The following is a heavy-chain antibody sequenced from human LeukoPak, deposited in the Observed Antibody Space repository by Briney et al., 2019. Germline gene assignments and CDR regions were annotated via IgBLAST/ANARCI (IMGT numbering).Heavy chain of an antibody. V-gene: IGHV1-18*01. CDR3: ARDLKMGYSSGRYSWGTGSSNDY. D-gene: IGHD6-19*01. J-gene: IGHJ4*02. CDR1: GYTFTSYG. Sequence: GASVKVSCKASGYTFTSYGMSWVRQAPGQGLEWMGWIIAYNGNTNYAQKLQGRVTMTTDTSTSTAYMELRSLRSDDTAVYYCARDLKMGYSSGRYSWGTGSSNDYWGQGTLVTVSS. CDR2: IIAYNGNT.